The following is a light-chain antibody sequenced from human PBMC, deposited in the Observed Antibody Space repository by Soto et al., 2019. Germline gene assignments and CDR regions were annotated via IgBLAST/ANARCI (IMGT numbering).Light chain of an antibody. Sequence: DIQMTQSPSSLSAFVGDRVTITCRASQGISNNLAWYQQKPGKVPNLLIYGASTLQSGVPSRFSGSGSGTDFTLTISRLEPEDFAVYYCHQYGSSPPYTFGQGTKLEIK. CDR1: QGISNN. V-gene: IGKV1-27*01. J-gene: IGKJ2*01. CDR3: HQYGSSPPYT. CDR2: GAS.